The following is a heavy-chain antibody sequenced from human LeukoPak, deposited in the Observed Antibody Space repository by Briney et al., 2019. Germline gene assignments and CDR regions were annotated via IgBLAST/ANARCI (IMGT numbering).Heavy chain of an antibody. D-gene: IGHD3-10*01. V-gene: IGHV1-2*02. CDR3: ARARLSSTLGANPWDYYGSGSYSYYDY. Sequence: ASLKVSCKASGYTFTGYYMHWVRQAPGQGLEWMGWINTNSGGTKSAQKFQGRVTMTRDTSISTAYMELSRLRSDDTAVYYCARARLSSTLGANPWDYYGSGSYSYYDYWGQGTLVTVSS. J-gene: IGHJ4*02. CDR2: INTNSGGT. CDR1: GYTFTGYY.